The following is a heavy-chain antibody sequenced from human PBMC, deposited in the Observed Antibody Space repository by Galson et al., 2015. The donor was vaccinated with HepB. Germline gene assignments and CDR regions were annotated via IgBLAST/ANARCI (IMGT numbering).Heavy chain of an antibody. Sequence: SVKVSCKASGGTFSSYTISWVRQAPGQGLEWMGRIIPILGIANYAQKFQGRVTITADKSTSTAYMELSSLRSEDTAVYYCARPYNWTGRGAVDIWGQGTMATVSS. CDR2: IIPILGIA. CDR3: ARPYNWTGRGAVDI. D-gene: IGHD1-20*01. V-gene: IGHV1-69*02. J-gene: IGHJ3*02. CDR1: GGTFSSYT.